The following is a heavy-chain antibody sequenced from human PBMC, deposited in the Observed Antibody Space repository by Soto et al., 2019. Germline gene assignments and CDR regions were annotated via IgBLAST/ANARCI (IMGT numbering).Heavy chain of an antibody. Sequence: QVQLVESGGGVVQPGRSLRLSCAASGFTFSSYAMHWVRQAPGKGLEWVAVISYDGSNKYYADSVKGRFTISRDNSKNTLYLQMKSLRAEDTAVYYCARMSTINWGQGTLVTVSS. D-gene: IGHD5-12*01. V-gene: IGHV3-30-3*01. CDR3: ARMSTIN. J-gene: IGHJ4*02. CDR2: ISYDGSNK. CDR1: GFTFSSYA.